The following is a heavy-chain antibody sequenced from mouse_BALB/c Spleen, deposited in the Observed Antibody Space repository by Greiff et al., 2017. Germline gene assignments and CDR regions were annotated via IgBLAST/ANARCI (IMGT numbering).Heavy chain of an antibody. Sequence: EVMLVESGGGLVKPGGSLKLSCAASGFTFSSYAMSWVRQSPEKRLEWVAEISSGGSYTYYPDTVTGRFTISRDNAKNTLYLEMSSLRSEDTAMYYCARGRYDYGSSPLSMDYWGQGTSGTVSS. V-gene: IGHV5-9-4*01. J-gene: IGHJ4*01. CDR2: ISSGGSYT. CDR1: GFTFSSYA. D-gene: IGHD1-1*01. CDR3: ARGRYDYGSSPLSMDY.